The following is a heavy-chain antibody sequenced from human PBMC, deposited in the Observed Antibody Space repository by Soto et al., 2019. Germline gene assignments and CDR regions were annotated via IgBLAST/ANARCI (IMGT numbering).Heavy chain of an antibody. Sequence: EVQLVESGGGSVQTGGSLRISCAASGFTFGCYWMDWVRQAPRKGLVWVSSINGDGGRTTYAYSVKGRFTISRDNAHNTLYLQMDSLTADDTAVYYCSRETLWFGESPKSGGQGTLVTVSS. CDR3: SRETLWFGESPKS. CDR1: GFTFGCYW. D-gene: IGHD3-10*01. CDR2: INGDGGRT. V-gene: IGHV3-74*01. J-gene: IGHJ4*02.